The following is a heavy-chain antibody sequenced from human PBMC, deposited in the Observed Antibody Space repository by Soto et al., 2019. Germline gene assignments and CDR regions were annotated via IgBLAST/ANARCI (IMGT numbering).Heavy chain of an antibody. Sequence: SETLSLTCTVSGVSISSGNYYWSWIRQPPGKGLEWTGYIYYSGSTYYNPSLKSRVTMSVDTSKNQFSLKLSSVTAAHTAVYYCARASSSWTYYYYGMDAWGQGTKVTVSS. CDR1: GVSISSGNYY. D-gene: IGHD6-13*01. CDR3: ARASSSWTYYYYGMDA. V-gene: IGHV4-30-4*01. J-gene: IGHJ6*02. CDR2: IYYSGST.